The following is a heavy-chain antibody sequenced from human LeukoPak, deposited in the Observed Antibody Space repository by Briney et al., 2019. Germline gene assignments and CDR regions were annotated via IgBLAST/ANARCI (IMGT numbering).Heavy chain of an antibody. CDR2: IYYNGST. CDR3: ARTTEAHSWRTRYYDYYMDV. D-gene: IGHD6-13*01. J-gene: IGHJ6*03. CDR1: GFTFDDYA. Sequence: PGGSLRLSCAASGFTFDDYAMHWVRQAPGKGLEWIGYIYYNGSTNYNPYLKNRVTISLATSKNQFSLKLSSVTAADTAVYYCARTTEAHSWRTRYYDYYMDVWGKGTTVTVSS. V-gene: IGHV4-59*01.